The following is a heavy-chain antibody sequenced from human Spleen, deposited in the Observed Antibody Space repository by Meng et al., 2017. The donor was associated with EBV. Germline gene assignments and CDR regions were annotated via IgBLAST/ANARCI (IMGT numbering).Heavy chain of an antibody. V-gene: IGHV1-69*06. CDR3: ARLVVLPAVMFGGDIAGWFDT. CDR2: FIPISGTA. J-gene: IGHJ5*02. Sequence: QVHLVQSGAEVKRPGSSVKVSCKASGGTLISYAISWVRQAPGQGLEWMGDFIPISGTANYAQKFQGRVTMTADKITNTNYMELSSLTSEDTAVYYCARLVVLPAVMFGGDIAGWFDTWGQGTLVTVSS. D-gene: IGHD2-2*01. CDR1: GGTLISYA.